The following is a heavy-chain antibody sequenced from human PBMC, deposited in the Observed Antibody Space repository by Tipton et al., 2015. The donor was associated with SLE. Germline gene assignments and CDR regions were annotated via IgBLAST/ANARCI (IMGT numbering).Heavy chain of an antibody. V-gene: IGHV4-61*02. CDR2: IYTSGST. CDR3: ARDYSSGWYFNY. J-gene: IGHJ4*02. D-gene: IGHD6-19*01. Sequence: TLSLTCTVSGGSISSGSYYWSWIRQPAGKGLEWIGRIYTSGSTNYNPSLKSRVTISVDTSKNPFSLKLSSGTAADTAVYYCARDYSSGWYFNYWGQGTLVTVSS. CDR1: GGSISSGSYY.